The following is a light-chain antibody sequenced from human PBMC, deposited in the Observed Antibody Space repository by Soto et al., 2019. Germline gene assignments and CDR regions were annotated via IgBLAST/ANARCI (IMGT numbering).Light chain of an antibody. CDR2: LGS. V-gene: IGKV2-28*01. CDR1: QSLLHTNGHNY. CDR3: MQALQTPA. J-gene: IGKJ2*01. Sequence: DIVMTPSPLSLPATPGVPASISCRSSQSLLHTNGHNYLDWYLQKPGQSPQLLIYLGSYRTSGVPDRVSGSGSGTDFTLKISRVAPEDVGVYYAMQALQTPACGQGTKLEIK.